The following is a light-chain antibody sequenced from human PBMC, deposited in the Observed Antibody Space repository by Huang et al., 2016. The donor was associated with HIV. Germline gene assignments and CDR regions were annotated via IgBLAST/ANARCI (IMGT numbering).Light chain of an antibody. J-gene: IGKJ4*01. Sequence: IVMTQSPLSLPVTPGEPASISCRSSQSLLHSNGYSYLHWYLQKPGQSPQLLIYLGASRASGVPDRFSGSGSGTDFTLKIRRVEAEDVGVYYCKQGLQTPLTFGGGTKVEIK. CDR3: KQGLQTPLT. V-gene: IGKV2-28*01. CDR1: QSLLHSNGYSY. CDR2: LGA.